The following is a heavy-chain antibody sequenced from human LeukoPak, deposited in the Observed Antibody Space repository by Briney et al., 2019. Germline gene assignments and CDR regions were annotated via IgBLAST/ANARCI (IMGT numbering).Heavy chain of an antibody. CDR2: IYYSGST. V-gene: IGHV4-59*08. Sequence: SETLSLTCTVSGGSLSSYYWSWIRQPPGKGLEWIGYIYYSGSTNYNPSIKSRVTISVDTSKNQFSLKLSSVTAADTAVYYCARSYGSGSYFPDYWGQGTLVTVSS. CDR1: GGSLSSYY. D-gene: IGHD3-10*01. CDR3: ARSYGSGSYFPDY. J-gene: IGHJ4*02.